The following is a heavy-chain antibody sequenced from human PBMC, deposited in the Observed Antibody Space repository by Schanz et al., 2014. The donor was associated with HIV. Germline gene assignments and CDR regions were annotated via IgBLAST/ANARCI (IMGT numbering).Heavy chain of an antibody. D-gene: IGHD2-21*01. CDR3: ARNMRNCYEWGDWFDP. Sequence: EAQLVESGGGLVKPGGSLRLSCAASGFTFSTYAMNWVRQAPGKGLEWVSGISGSGGSTYYADSVKGRFTISRDNSKNTLYMQTNSVRVVYTAVRYCARNMRNCYEWGDWFDPWGQGTLVTVSS. CDR1: GFTFSTYA. J-gene: IGHJ5*02. CDR2: ISGSGGST. V-gene: IGHV3-23*04.